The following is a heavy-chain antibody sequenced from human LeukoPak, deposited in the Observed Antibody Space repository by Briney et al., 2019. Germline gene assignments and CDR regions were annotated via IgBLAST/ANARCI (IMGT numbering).Heavy chain of an antibody. CDR2: IRYDGSNK. J-gene: IGHJ4*02. CDR1: GFTFSSYG. D-gene: IGHD6-19*01. Sequence: GGSLRLSCAASGFTFSSYGMHWVRQAPGKGLEWVAFIRYDGSNKYYADSVKGRFTISRDNSKNTLYLQMNSLRAEDTAVYYCAKDLGGIAVAGTEYYFDYWGQGTLVTVSS. V-gene: IGHV3-30*02. CDR3: AKDLGGIAVAGTEYYFDY.